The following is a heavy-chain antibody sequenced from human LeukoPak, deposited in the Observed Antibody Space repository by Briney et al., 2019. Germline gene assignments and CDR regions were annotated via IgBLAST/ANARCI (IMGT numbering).Heavy chain of an antibody. CDR2: ISPYTTKT. J-gene: IGHJ6*03. CDR1: GYTFISYG. V-gene: IGHV1-18*01. D-gene: IGHD1-26*01. CDR3: ARGGGVGPTAPPDYYSYQMDV. Sequence: GASVKVSCKASGYTFISYGITWVREAPGQGLEWMGWISPYTTKTNYAQSLQGRVTMTTDTSTSTAYMELRSLRSDDTAVYYCARGGGVGPTAPPDYYSYQMDVWGKGTTVTVSS.